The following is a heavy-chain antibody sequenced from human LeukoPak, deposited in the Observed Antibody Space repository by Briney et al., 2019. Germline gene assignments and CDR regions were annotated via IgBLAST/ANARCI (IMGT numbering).Heavy chain of an antibody. J-gene: IGHJ4*02. CDR1: GFTFSSYA. D-gene: IGHD6-13*01. CDR3: AKFGQQLVLSY. V-gene: IGHV3-23*01. Sequence: GGSLRLSCAASGFTFSSYAMSWVRQAPGEGLEWVSAISGSGGSTYYADSVKGRFTISRDNSKNTLYLQMNSLRAEDTAVYYCAKFGQQLVLSYWGQGTLVTVSS. CDR2: ISGSGGST.